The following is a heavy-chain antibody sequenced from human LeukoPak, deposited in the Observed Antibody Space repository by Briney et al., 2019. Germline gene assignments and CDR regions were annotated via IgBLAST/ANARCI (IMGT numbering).Heavy chain of an antibody. D-gene: IGHD6-13*01. CDR1: GGTFSSYA. V-gene: IGHV1-69*13. CDR3: ARDLTYSSSSNDFDY. J-gene: IGHJ4*02. Sequence: SVKVSCKASGGTFSSYAISWVRQAPGQGLEWMGGIIPIFGTANYAQKFQGRVTITADESTSTAYMELSSLRSEDTAVYYCARDLTYSSSSNDFDYWGQGTLVTVSS. CDR2: IIPIFGTA.